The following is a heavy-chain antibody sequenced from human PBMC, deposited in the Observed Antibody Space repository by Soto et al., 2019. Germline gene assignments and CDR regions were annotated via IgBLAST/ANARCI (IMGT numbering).Heavy chain of an antibody. CDR3: ARGWGYGSGSYFDY. V-gene: IGHV3-33*01. CDR2: IWYDGSNK. CDR1: GFTFSSYG. D-gene: IGHD3-10*01. J-gene: IGHJ4*02. Sequence: QVQLVESGGGVVQPGRSLRLSCAASGFTFSSYGMHWVRQAPGKGLEWVAVIWYDGSNKYYADSVKGRFTISRDNSKNTQDLQMNSLRAEDTAVYYCARGWGYGSGSYFDYWGQGTLVTVSS.